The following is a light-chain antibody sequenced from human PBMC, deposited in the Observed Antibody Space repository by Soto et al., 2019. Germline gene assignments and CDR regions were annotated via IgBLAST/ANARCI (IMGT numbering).Light chain of an antibody. J-gene: IGKJ1*01. CDR3: QQYNDWPQT. V-gene: IGKV3-15*01. CDR2: GAS. CDR1: QGVNNN. Sequence: EIVMTQSPASLSASPGERATLSCRASQGVNNNLAWYQQKPGQAPRLLIYGASTRATGIPARFSGSGSGTEFTLTISSLQSEDFAVYYCQQYNDWPQTFGQGTKVEFK.